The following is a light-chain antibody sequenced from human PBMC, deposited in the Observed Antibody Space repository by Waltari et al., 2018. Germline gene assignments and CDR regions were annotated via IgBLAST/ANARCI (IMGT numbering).Light chain of an antibody. Sequence: SYVVTQPPSVSVAPGETATIPCGGDNIGTYSVHWYQKKAGQAPVLVIFYDRDRPSGIPDRFAGSNSGNTATLTISRVEAGDEARYYCHVWHPHVDPGVFGTGTEVTVL. CDR2: YDR. V-gene: IGLV3-21*04. CDR1: NIGTYS. CDR3: HVWHPHVDPGV. J-gene: IGLJ1*01.